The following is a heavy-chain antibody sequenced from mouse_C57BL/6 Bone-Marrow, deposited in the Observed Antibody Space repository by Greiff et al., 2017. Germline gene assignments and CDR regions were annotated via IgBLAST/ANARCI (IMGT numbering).Heavy chain of an antibody. CDR2: INYDGSST. CDR1: GFTFSDYY. CDR3: AREDPYSNPYAMDY. Sequence: EVQVVESEGGLVQPGSSMKLSCTASGFTFSDYYMAWVRQVPEKGLEWVANINYDGSSTYYLDSLKSRFIISRDNAKNILYLQMSSLKSEDTATYYCAREDPYSNPYAMDYWGQGTSVTVSS. J-gene: IGHJ4*01. V-gene: IGHV5-16*01. D-gene: IGHD2-5*01.